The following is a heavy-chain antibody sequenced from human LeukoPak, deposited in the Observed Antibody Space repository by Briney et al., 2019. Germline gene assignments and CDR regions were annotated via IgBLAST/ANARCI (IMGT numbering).Heavy chain of an antibody. D-gene: IGHD1-7*01. V-gene: IGHV3-23*01. CDR3: AKDERNWNYNLASQTYD. Sequence: GGSLRLSCAASGFTLSSYAMSWVRQAPGKGLEWVSAISGSGAYTYYADSVKGRFTVSRGNSKNILYLQMNSLRTEDTAVYYCAKDERNWNYNLASQTYDWGQGTLVTVSS. J-gene: IGHJ4*02. CDR1: GFTLSSYA. CDR2: ISGSGAYT.